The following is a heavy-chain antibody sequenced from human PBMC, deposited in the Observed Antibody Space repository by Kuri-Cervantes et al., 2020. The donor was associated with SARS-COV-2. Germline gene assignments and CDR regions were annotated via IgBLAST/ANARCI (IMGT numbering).Heavy chain of an antibody. CDR1: GDSISSNSYF. CDR2: IYYSGST. CDR3: VTSLPRSGWDGEDAFDI. Sequence: GSLRLSCTVSGDSISSNSYFWGWIRQPPGRGLEWIGNIYYSGSTYYNPSLKSRVTISVDTSKKQFSLKLSSVTAADTAMYYCVTSLPRSGWDGEDAFDIWGQGTMVTVSS. J-gene: IGHJ3*02. D-gene: IGHD6-19*01. V-gene: IGHV4-39*01.